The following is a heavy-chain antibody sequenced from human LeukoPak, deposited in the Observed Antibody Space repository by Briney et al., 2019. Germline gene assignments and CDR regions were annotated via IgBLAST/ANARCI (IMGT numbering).Heavy chain of an antibody. V-gene: IGHV1-69*13. Sequence: ASVKVSCKASGGTFSSYAISWVRQAPGQGLEWMGGIIPIFGTANYAQKFQGRVTITADESTSTAYMELSSLRSEDTAVYYCARSSQEWLQSVIWFDPWAREPWSPSPQ. CDR1: GGTFSSYA. D-gene: IGHD3-3*01. CDR3: ARSSQEWLQSVIWFDP. CDR2: IIPIFGTA. J-gene: IGHJ5*02.